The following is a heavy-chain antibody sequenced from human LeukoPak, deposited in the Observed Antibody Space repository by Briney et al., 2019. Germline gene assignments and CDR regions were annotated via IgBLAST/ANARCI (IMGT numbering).Heavy chain of an antibody. J-gene: IGHJ4*02. V-gene: IGHV3-11*05. CDR1: GFTFSDYY. Sequence: PGGSLRLSCAASGFTFSDYYMSWIRQAPGKGLEWFSYISSSSSYTNYADSVKGRFTISRDNAKNSLYLQMNSLRAEDTALYYCARDSSRLLWFGELLYGTYYFDYWGQGTLVTVSS. CDR3: ARDSSRLLWFGELLYGTYYFDY. CDR2: ISSSSSYT. D-gene: IGHD3-10*01.